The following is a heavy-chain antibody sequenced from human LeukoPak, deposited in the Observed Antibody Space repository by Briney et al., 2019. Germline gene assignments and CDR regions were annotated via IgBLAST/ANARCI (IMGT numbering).Heavy chain of an antibody. Sequence: ASVKVSCKASGYTFTRYGISWVRQAPGQGLEWMGWINPNSGGTNYAQKFQGRVTMTRDTSISTAYMELSRLRSDDTAVYYCVRSGSEEYRHFDYWGQGTLVTVSS. D-gene: IGHD1-26*01. V-gene: IGHV1-2*02. CDR2: INPNSGGT. CDR3: VRSGSEEYRHFDY. J-gene: IGHJ4*02. CDR1: GYTFTRYG.